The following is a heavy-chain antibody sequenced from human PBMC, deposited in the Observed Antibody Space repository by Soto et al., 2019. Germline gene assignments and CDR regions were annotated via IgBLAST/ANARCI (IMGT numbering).Heavy chain of an antibody. CDR1: GYTFTGFF. Sequence: ASVKVSCKASGYTFTGFFVHWVRQAPGQGLEWMGVINPNSGNTYYVQKFQGRVTMTIDTSTSTVYMELKSLESEDTAVYYCTRGVPITASGYGPYYWGQGTLVTVSS. V-gene: IGHV1-46*03. CDR2: INPNSGNT. D-gene: IGHD1-20*01. J-gene: IGHJ4*02. CDR3: TRGVPITASGYGPYY.